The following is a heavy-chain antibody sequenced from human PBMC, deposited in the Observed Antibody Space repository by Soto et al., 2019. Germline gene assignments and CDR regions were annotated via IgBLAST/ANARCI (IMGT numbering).Heavy chain of an antibody. CDR1: GYTFTSYY. J-gene: IGHJ5*02. V-gene: IGHV1-46*01. Sequence: ASVKVSCKASGYTFTSYYMHWVRQAPGQGLEWMGIINPSGGSTSYAQKFQGRVTMTRDTSTSTVYMELSSLRSEDTAMYYCARVRLIAAAGTFYPPGFDPWGQGTLVTVSS. CDR3: ARVRLIAAAGTFYPPGFDP. CDR2: INPSGGST. D-gene: IGHD6-13*01.